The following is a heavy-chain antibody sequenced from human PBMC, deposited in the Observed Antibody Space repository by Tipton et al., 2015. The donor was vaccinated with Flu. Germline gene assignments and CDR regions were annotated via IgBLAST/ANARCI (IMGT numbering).Heavy chain of an antibody. V-gene: IGHV4-4*07. CDR2: MYTSGST. CDR1: GGSIRSYY. Sequence: TLPLTCTVSGGSIRSYYWSWIRQPAGKGLEWIGRMYTSGSTNDNPSLKSRVTMSLDTSKNQFSLKLTSVTAADTAVYYCAREMYGSGSWGGYYYYGMDVWGQGTAVTVSS. D-gene: IGHD3-10*01. CDR3: AREMYGSGSWGGYYYYGMDV. J-gene: IGHJ6*02.